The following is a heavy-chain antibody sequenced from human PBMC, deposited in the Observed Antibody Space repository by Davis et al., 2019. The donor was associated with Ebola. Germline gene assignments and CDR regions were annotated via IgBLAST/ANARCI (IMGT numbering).Heavy chain of an antibody. CDR3: ARDRRGYYYDSSGYYSGL. CDR2: ISSSSSYI. D-gene: IGHD3-22*01. V-gene: IGHV3-21*01. J-gene: IGHJ4*02. Sequence: PGGSLRLSCAASGFTFSSYSMNWVRQAPGKGLEWVSSISSSSSYIYYADSVKGRFTISRDNAKNSLYLQMNSLRAEDTAVYYWARDRRGYYYDSSGYYSGLWGQGTLVTVSS. CDR1: GFTFSSYS.